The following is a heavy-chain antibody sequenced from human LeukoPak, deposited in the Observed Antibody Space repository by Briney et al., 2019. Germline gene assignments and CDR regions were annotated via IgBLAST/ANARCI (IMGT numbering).Heavy chain of an antibody. CDR1: GYTLTELS. CDR3: ARFSGPGVAFDI. Sequence: ASEKVSCKVSGYTLTELSMHWVRQAPGQGLGWMGWINPNSGGTNYAQKFQGRVTMTRDTSISTAYMELSRLRSDDTAVYYCARFSGPGVAFDIWGQGTMVTVSS. CDR2: INPNSGGT. V-gene: IGHV1-2*02. D-gene: IGHD2-8*01. J-gene: IGHJ3*02.